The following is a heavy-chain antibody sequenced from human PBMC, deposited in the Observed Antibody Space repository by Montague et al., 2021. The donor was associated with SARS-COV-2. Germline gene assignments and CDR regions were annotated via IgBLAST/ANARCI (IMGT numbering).Heavy chain of an antibody. Sequence: SLRLSCAASGFTFSSYSMNWVRQAPGKGLAWVSPISSSSSYIYYADSVKGRFTISRDNAKNSLYLQMNSLRAEDTAVYYCAGLNGVGYLYWYFDLWGRGTLVTVSS. CDR2: ISSSSSYI. CDR1: GFTFSSYS. J-gene: IGHJ2*01. D-gene: IGHD2-8*01. CDR3: AGLNGVGYLYWYFDL. V-gene: IGHV3-21*01.